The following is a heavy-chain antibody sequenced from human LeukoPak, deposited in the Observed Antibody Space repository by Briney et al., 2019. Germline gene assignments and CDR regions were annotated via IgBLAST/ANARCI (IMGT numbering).Heavy chain of an antibody. CDR2: MNPNSGNT. CDR1: GYTFTSYD. J-gene: IGHJ6*03. V-gene: IGHV1-8*03. CDR3: ARVLYYDFWSGYSLGNYYYMDV. Sequence: ASVKVSCKASGYTFTSYDINWVRQATGQGLEWMGWMNPNSGNTGYAQKFRGRVTITRNTSISTAYMELSSLRSEDTAVYYCARVLYYDFWSGYSLGNYYYMDVWGKGTTVTVSS. D-gene: IGHD3-3*01.